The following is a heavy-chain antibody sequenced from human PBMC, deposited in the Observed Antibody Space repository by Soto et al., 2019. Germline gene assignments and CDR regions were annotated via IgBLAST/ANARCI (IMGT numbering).Heavy chain of an antibody. D-gene: IGHD6-19*01. Sequence: PGGSLRLSCAASGFTFGNYNMNWVRQAPWKGLEWVSSISSSSSYIYYADSVKGRFTIFRDNAKNSLYLQMNSLRAEDTAVYYCARGSAEAGTAAIDHWGQGTQVTVSS. CDR3: ARGSAEAGTAAIDH. CDR2: ISSSSSYI. V-gene: IGHV3-21*01. J-gene: IGHJ4*02. CDR1: GFTFGNYN.